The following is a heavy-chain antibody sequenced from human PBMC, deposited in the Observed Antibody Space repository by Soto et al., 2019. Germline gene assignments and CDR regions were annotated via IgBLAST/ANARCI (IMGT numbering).Heavy chain of an antibody. Sequence: ASVKVSCKASGYTFTSYDINWVRQATGQGLEWMGWMNPNSGNTGYAQKFQGRVTMTRNTSISTAYMELSSLRSEDTAVYYCARGIAARPGGIGYYYYYMDVWGKGTTVTVSS. D-gene: IGHD6-6*01. J-gene: IGHJ6*03. CDR3: ARGIAARPGGIGYYYYYMDV. CDR2: MNPNSGNT. CDR1: GYTFTSYD. V-gene: IGHV1-8*01.